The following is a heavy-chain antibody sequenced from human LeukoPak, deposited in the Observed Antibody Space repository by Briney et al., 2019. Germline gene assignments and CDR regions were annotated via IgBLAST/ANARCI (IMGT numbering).Heavy chain of an antibody. J-gene: IGHJ4*02. D-gene: IGHD2-15*01. CDR2: ISGSGGST. CDR3: AKSPLGYCSGGSCYLYFDY. CDR1: GFTFSSYA. V-gene: IGHV3-23*01. Sequence: GGSLRLSCAASGFTFSSYAMSWVRQAPGKGLEWVSAISGSGGSTYYADSVKGRFTISRDNSKNTLYLQMNSLRAEDTAVYYCAKSPLGYCSGGSCYLYFDYWGQGTLVTVSS.